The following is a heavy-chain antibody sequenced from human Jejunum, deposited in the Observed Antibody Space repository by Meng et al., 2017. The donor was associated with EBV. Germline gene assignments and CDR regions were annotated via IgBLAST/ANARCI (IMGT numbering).Heavy chain of an antibody. CDR3: AKSNDYSLNS. CDR1: GDSTSSSHW. V-gene: IGHV4-4*02. D-gene: IGHD4-11*01. Sequence: QVQLKESGPGLVKPSGTLSLTYAVSGDSTSSSHWWSWVRQPPGKGLEWIGEMHPGGSTNYNPSLKSRVTISVDNSKNQFSLKLTSVTAADTAVYYCAKSNDYSLNSWGQGTLVTVSS. CDR2: MHPGGST. J-gene: IGHJ4*02.